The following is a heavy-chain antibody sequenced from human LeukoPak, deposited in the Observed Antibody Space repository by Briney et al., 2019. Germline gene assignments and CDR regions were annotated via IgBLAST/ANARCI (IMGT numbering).Heavy chain of an antibody. J-gene: IGHJ4*02. D-gene: IGHD3-3*01. V-gene: IGHV3-33*01. Sequence: GGSLRLSCAASGFTFSSYGMHWVRQAPGKGLEWVAVIWYDGSNKYYADSVKGRFTISRDNSKNTLYLQMNSLRAEDTAVYYCARERGRGFFYFDYWGQGTLVTVSS. CDR3: ARERGRGFFYFDY. CDR2: IWYDGSNK. CDR1: GFTFSSYG.